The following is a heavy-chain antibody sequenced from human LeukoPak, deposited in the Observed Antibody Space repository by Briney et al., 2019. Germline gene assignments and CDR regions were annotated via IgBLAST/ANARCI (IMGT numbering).Heavy chain of an antibody. D-gene: IGHD3-3*01. CDR3: ARFSLRATIFGVVIIPDY. CDR1: GGTFSGYA. V-gene: IGHV1-69*01. Sequence: GASVKVSCKASGGTFSGYAISWVRQAPGQGLEWMGGIIPIFGTANYAQRFQGRVTITADESTSTAYMELSSLRSEDTAVYYCARFSLRATIFGVVIIPDYWGQGTLVTVSS. J-gene: IGHJ4*02. CDR2: IIPIFGTA.